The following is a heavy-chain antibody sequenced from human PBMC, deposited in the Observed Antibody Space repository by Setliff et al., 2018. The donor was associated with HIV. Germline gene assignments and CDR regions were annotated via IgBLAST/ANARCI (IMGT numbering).Heavy chain of an antibody. CDR1: GGSFSGYY. Sequence: PSETLSLTCAVYGGSFSGYYWSWIRQAPGKGLEWIGSIYHSESTYYSPSLKSRVTISVDTSKNQFSLKLSSVTAADTAVYYCAREDYYYYGMDVWGQGTTVTVSS. V-gene: IGHV4-34*01. J-gene: IGHJ6*02. CDR3: AREDYYYYGMDV. CDR2: IYHSEST.